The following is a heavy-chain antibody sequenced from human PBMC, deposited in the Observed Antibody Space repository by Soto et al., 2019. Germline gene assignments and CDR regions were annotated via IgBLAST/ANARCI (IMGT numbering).Heavy chain of an antibody. Sequence: SVKVSCKASGGTFSSYAFSWVRQAPGQGLEWMGGIIRIFHTSTYAQNFQGRVTITADESTSTAYMELINLRSDDTAVYYCVHRRDGYHPAFFDDWGQGTLVTVAS. V-gene: IGHV1-69*13. CDR2: IIRIFHTS. CDR1: GGTFSSYA. D-gene: IGHD5-12*01. J-gene: IGHJ4*02. CDR3: VHRRDGYHPAFFDD.